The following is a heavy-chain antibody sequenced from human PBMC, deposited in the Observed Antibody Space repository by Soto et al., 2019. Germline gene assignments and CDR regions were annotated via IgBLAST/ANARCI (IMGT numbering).Heavy chain of an antibody. CDR3: ARSATIFGVVIPFDY. Sequence: KPSETLSLTCAVSGGSISSGGYSWSWIRQPPGKGLEWIGYIYHSGSTYYNPSLKSRVTISVDRSKNQFPLKLSSVTAADTAVYYCARSATIFGVVIPFDYWGQGTLVTVSS. CDR1: GGSISSGGYS. J-gene: IGHJ4*02. CDR2: IYHSGST. D-gene: IGHD3-3*01. V-gene: IGHV4-30-2*01.